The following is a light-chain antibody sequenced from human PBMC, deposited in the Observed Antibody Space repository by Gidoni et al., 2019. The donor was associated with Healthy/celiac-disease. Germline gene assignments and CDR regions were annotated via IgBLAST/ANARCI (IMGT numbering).Light chain of an antibody. CDR2: GAS. J-gene: IGKJ2*01. V-gene: IGKV3-15*01. Sequence: EIVMTQSPATLSVSPGERATLSCRASQSVSSNLAWYQPKPGQAPRPLIYGASTRATGIPARFSGSGSGTEFTLTISSLQSEDFSVYYCQQYNNWPLMYTFGQGTKLEIK. CDR3: QQYNNWPLMYT. CDR1: QSVSSN.